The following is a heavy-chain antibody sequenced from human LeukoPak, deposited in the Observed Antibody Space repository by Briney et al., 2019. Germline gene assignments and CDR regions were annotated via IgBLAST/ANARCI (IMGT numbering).Heavy chain of an antibody. CDR2: IYSSGST. Sequence: SETLSLTCTVSGGSISSYYWSWIRQPAGKGLEWIGRIYSSGSTNYNPSLKSRVTMSVHTSKNQFSLKLSSVTATDTAVYYCARGPTTGDLLRRFDPWGQGTPVTVSS. D-gene: IGHD1-26*01. J-gene: IGHJ5*02. V-gene: IGHV4-4*07. CDR1: GGSISSYY. CDR3: ARGPTTGDLLRRFDP.